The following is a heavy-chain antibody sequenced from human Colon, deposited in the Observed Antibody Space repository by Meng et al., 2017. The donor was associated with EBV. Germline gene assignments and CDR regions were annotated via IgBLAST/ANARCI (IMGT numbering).Heavy chain of an antibody. CDR2: IYYSGST. V-gene: IGHV4-31*03. CDR1: GGSVSSGGYY. D-gene: IGHD6-19*01. J-gene: IGHJ4*02. Sequence: QGHLQAPGTRRVNPSQTLSPTGTVFGGSVSSGGYYWTWIRQHPGKGLEWFGHIYYSGSTFYNPSLKRRVIISIDTSKNQFSLNLRSVTAADTAVYYCARVSSGWDYFDYWGQGTLVTVSS. CDR3: ARVSSGWDYFDY.